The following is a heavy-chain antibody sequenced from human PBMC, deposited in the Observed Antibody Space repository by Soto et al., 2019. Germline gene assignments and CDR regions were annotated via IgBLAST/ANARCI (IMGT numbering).Heavy chain of an antibody. Sequence: ASVKVSCKASGYTFTSYAMHWVRQAPGQRLEWMGWINAGNGNTKYSQKFQGRVTITRDTSASTAYMELSSLRSEDTAVYYCARAPWCSSTSCYRWFDPWGQGTLVTVSS. CDR3: ARAPWCSSTSCYRWFDP. CDR1: GYTFTSYA. D-gene: IGHD2-2*01. V-gene: IGHV1-3*01. CDR2: INAGNGNT. J-gene: IGHJ5*02.